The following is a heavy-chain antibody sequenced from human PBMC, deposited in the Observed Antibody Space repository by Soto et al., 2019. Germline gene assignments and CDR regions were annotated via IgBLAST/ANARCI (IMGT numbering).Heavy chain of an antibody. CDR3: ARHLYSRNCDLQSPFDY. Sequence: QLQLQESGPGLVKPSETLSLTCTVSGGSISSSSYYWGWIRQPPGKGLEWIGSIYYSGSTYYNPPLKSRVTISVDTSKNQLSLKLSSVTAADTAVYYCARHLYSRNCDLQSPFDYWGQGTLVTVSS. CDR1: GGSISSSSYY. J-gene: IGHJ4*02. V-gene: IGHV4-39*01. CDR2: IYYSGST. D-gene: IGHD1-20*01.